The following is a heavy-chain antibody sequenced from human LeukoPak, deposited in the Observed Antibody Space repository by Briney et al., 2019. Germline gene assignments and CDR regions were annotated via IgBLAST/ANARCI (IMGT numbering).Heavy chain of an antibody. Sequence: GGSLRLSCAASGFTVSSNYMSWVRQAPGKGLEWVSVIYSGGSTYYADSVKGRFTISRDNSKNTLYLQMNSLRAEDTAVYYCARDRNSGYYYGMDVWGQGTTVTVSS. D-gene: IGHD1-7*01. CDR3: ARDRNSGYYYGMDV. CDR2: IYSGGST. CDR1: GFTVSSNY. J-gene: IGHJ6*02. V-gene: IGHV3-53*01.